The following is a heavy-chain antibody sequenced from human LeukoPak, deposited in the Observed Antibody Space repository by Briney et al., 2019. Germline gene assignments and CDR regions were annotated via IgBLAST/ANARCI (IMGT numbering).Heavy chain of an antibody. CDR1: GGSFIGYD. CDR3: ASLARGGNWFDH. D-gene: IGHD6-6*01. CDR2: INHSGGT. Sequence: PSETLSLTCAVYGGSFIGYDWTWIRQPPGKGLEWIGEINHSGGTNYNPSLKSRVTVSVDTSKNKFSLKLSSVTAADTAVYYCASLARGGNWFDHWGQGTLVTVSS. J-gene: IGHJ5*02. V-gene: IGHV4-34*01.